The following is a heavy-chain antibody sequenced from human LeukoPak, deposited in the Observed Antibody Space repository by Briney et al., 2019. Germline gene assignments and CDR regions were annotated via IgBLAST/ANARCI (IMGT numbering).Heavy chain of an antibody. V-gene: IGHV1-46*01. Sequence: ASVKVSCKASGYTFTSYYIHWVRQAPGQGLEWMGIINPSGGSTSYAQKFQGRVTMTRDMSTSTVYMELSSLRAEDTAVYYCARDPSIAVAGTTDYYYMDVWGKGTTVTVSS. CDR2: INPSGGST. J-gene: IGHJ6*03. D-gene: IGHD6-19*01. CDR1: GYTFTSYY. CDR3: ARDPSIAVAGTTDYYYMDV.